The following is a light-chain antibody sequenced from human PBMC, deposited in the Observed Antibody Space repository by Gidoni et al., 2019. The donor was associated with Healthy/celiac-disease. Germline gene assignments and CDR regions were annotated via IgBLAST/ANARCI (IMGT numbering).Light chain of an antibody. CDR3: QSYDSTLSGSV. V-gene: IGLV1-40*01. Sequence: QSVLTQPPSVSGAPGQRVTISCSGSSSNIRAGYDVHWYQQLPGTAPKLLTYGNKNRPSGVPDRFSGSKSATSASLAITGLQAEDEAVYHCQSYDSTLSGSVFGGGTKLTVL. J-gene: IGLJ3*02. CDR1: SSNIRAGYD. CDR2: GNK.